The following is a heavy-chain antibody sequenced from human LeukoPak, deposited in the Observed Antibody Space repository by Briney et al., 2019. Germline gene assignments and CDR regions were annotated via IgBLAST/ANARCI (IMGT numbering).Heavy chain of an antibody. Sequence: GGSLRLSCAASGFTFSSYEMNWVRQAPGKGLEWVSCISSSGSTIYYADSVKGRFTISRDNAKNSLYLQMNSLRAEVTAVYYCARELGGYYDYWGQGTLVTVSS. D-gene: IGHD3-22*01. J-gene: IGHJ4*02. CDR3: ARELGGYYDY. V-gene: IGHV3-48*03. CDR1: GFTFSSYE. CDR2: ISSSGSTI.